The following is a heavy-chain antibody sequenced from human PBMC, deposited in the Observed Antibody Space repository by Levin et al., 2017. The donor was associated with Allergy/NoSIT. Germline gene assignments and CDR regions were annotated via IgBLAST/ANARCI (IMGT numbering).Heavy chain of an antibody. V-gene: IGHV4-39*01. D-gene: IGHD3-10*01. CDR1: GDPNSSGNKY. J-gene: IGHJ4*02. Sequence: SETLSLTCTVSGDPNSSGNKYWAWIRQPPGKGLEWIGTLSYTGSTHYNPSLNGRVTISEGTSKYQVSLRLNSVTATDTAVYYCARHCQDTMLLTWGQETLVTVSS. CDR2: LSYTGST. CDR3: ARHCQDTMLLT.